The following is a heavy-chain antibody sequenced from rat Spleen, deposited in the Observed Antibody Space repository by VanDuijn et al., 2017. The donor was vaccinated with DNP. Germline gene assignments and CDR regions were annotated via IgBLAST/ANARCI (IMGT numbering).Heavy chain of an antibody. CDR2: ISYEGSST. D-gene: IGHD1-6*01. CDR1: GFTFSDYY. V-gene: IGHV5-22*01. Sequence: EVQLVESGGGLVQPGRSLKLSCAASGFTFSDYYMAWVRQAPKKGLEWVASISYEGSSTYYGDSVKGRFTISRDNAKSTLYLQMNSLRAEDTATYYCARYYGYYYAMGSWGQGTSVTVSS. J-gene: IGHJ4*01. CDR3: ARYYGYYYAMGS.